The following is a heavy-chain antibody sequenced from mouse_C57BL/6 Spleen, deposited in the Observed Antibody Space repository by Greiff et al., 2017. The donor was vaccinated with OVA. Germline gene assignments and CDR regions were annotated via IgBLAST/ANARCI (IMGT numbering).Heavy chain of an antibody. CDR1: GSSFTGYY. CDR2: IYPYNGVS. CDR3: ASAYDYDGAMDY. D-gene: IGHD2-4*01. V-gene: IGHV1-31*01. J-gene: IGHJ4*01. Sequence: VPLPQSGPVLVKPGASVKISCTASGSSFTGYYLHWVKPSHGNILDWIGYIYPYNGVSSYNQKFKGKATLTVDKSSSTAYMELRSLTSEDSAVYYCASAYDYDGAMDYWGQGTSVTVSS.